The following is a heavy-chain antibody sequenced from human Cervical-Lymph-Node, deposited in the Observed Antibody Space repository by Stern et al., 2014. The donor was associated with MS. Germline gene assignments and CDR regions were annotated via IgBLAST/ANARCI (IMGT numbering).Heavy chain of an antibody. V-gene: IGHV3-30-3*01. J-gene: IGHJ4*02. CDR2: ISSDGNSK. Sequence: QVQLVESGGGVVQPGRSLRLSCAASGFTFSSYTMHWVRQAPGKGLEWVAVISSDGNSKFYADSVKGRFTISRDNSKNTLFLQMNSLRTEDTAVYYCARDGRSVWGQGTLVTVSS. CDR1: GFTFSSYT. CDR3: ARDGRSV.